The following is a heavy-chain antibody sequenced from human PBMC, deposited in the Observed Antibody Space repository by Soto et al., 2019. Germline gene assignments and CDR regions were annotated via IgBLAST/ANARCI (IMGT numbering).Heavy chain of an antibody. Sequence: GGSLRLSCAASGFTFSSYAMSWVRQAPGKGLEWVSSISGSGGSTYYADSVKGRFTISRDNSKSTLYLQMNSLRAEDTAVYYCAKDAFGLTAHLDYWGQGTLVTVSS. CDR3: AKDAFGLTAHLDY. D-gene: IGHD3-3*02. CDR2: ISGSGGST. V-gene: IGHV3-23*01. CDR1: GFTFSSYA. J-gene: IGHJ4*02.